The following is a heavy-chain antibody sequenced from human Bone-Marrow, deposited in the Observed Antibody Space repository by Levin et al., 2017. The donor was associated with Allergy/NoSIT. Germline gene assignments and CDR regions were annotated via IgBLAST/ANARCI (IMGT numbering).Heavy chain of an antibody. V-gene: IGHV3-30*18. CDR2: ISHDGSEK. CDR3: VKVRGEYGDYVGRALED. J-gene: IGHJ4*02. CDR1: GFTFSSHA. D-gene: IGHD4-17*01. Sequence: GESLKISCAASGFTFSSHAMHWVRQPPGKGLEWVAVISHDGSEKHFADSVKGRFTISRDNSKNTLHLQMNSLRAEDSALYYCVKVRGEYGDYVGRALEDWGQGTLVTVSS.